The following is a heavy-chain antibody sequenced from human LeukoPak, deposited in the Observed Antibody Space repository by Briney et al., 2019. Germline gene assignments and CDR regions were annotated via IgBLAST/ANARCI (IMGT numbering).Heavy chain of an antibody. D-gene: IGHD3-22*01. CDR3: AKGARSSSGYTTD. Sequence: PGTSLRLPSVASACTFDDNAMHWVRQAPGPGLEWVAGISRNSVSGIYYDSPQGRLTISRDNAKNSLFLQMNSVKTEDTAFYYFAKGARSSSGYTTDWGQGILVTVSS. V-gene: IGHV3-9*01. CDR2: ISRNSVSG. J-gene: IGHJ4*02. CDR1: ACTFDDNA.